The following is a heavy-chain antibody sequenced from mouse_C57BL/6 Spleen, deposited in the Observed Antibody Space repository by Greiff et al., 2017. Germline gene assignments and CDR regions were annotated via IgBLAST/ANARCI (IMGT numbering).Heavy chain of an antibody. CDR3: ARKGSVLDY. CDR1: GYAFTNYL. V-gene: IGHV1-54*01. Sequence: QVQLKQSGAELVRPGTSVKVSCKASGYAFTNYLIEWVKQRPGQGLEWIGVINPGSGGTNYNEKFKGKATLTADKSSSTAYMQLSSRTSEDSAVYFCARKGSVLDYWGQGTTLTVSS. J-gene: IGHJ2*01. CDR2: INPGSGGT.